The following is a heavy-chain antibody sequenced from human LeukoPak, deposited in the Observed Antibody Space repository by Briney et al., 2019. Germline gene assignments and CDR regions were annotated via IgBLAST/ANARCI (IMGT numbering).Heavy chain of an antibody. CDR3: AKVPKVVVITDCFDY. CDR2: ISGSGGST. D-gene: IGHD3-22*01. CDR1: GFTFSSYA. V-gene: IGHV3-23*01. Sequence: GGSLRLSCAASGFTFSSYAMSWVRQAPGKGLEWVSAISGSGGSTYYADSVKGRFTISRDNSKNTLYLQMNSLRAEDTAVYYCAKVPKVVVITDCFDYWGQGTLVTVSS. J-gene: IGHJ4*02.